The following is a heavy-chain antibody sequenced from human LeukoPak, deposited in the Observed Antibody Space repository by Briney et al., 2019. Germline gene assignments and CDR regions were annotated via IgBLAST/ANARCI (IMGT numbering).Heavy chain of an antibody. Sequence: GGSLRLSCAASGFTFDDYDMSWVRQAPGKGLEWVPNINWNGNYIGYAESVKGRFTISRDNAKNSLYLQMNSLRADDTAMYYCARGLMGGYPRFDYWGQGTLVTVSS. D-gene: IGHD3-22*01. J-gene: IGHJ4*02. CDR3: ARGLMGGYPRFDY. V-gene: IGHV3-20*04. CDR2: INWNGNYI. CDR1: GFTFDDYD.